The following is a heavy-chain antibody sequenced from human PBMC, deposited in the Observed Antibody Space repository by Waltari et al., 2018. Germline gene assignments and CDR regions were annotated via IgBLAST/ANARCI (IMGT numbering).Heavy chain of an antibody. CDR2: SRNRAYGYTT. CDR1: GYPVSDYY. Sequence: EVELVASGGDLVQPGGSLSLSCAASGYPVSDYYIDWVRQAPGKGLEGVGLSRNRAYGYTTVYAASVGGRFTISRDDSKKSVYLQMSSLNTEDTAIYFCARSYTGSPIDVWGQGTTVTVSS. V-gene: IGHV3-72*01. J-gene: IGHJ6*02. D-gene: IGHD1-1*01. CDR3: ARSYTGSPIDV.